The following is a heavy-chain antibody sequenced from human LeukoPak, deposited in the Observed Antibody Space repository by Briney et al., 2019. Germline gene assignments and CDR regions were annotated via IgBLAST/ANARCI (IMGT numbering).Heavy chain of an antibody. D-gene: IGHD3-10*01. CDR1: GLTFSSYG. Sequence: GGSPRLSCAASGLTFSSYGMNWVRQAPGKGLEWVSGISPSGDITYYADSVKGRFTISRDNSKNTLYLEVISLTAEDTAVYYCAKDDAWLRFGEWSQGTLVTVSS. J-gene: IGHJ4*02. CDR2: ISPSGDIT. CDR3: AKDDAWLRFGE. V-gene: IGHV3-23*01.